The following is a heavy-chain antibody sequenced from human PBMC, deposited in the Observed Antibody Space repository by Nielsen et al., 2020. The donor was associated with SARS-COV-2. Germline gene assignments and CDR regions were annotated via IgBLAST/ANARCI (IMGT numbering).Heavy chain of an antibody. CDR2: INWDDDK. V-gene: IGHV2-70*20. CDR3: ARVFHGYSGYVAHYFDY. J-gene: IGHJ4*02. D-gene: IGHD5-12*01. CDR1: GFSLTTSGMC. Sequence: SGPTLVKPTQTLKLTCTFSGFSLTTSGMCVSWVRQPPGKALDWLALINWDDDKYYSPSLKTRLTISKDTSKNQVVLTMTNMDPVDSATYYCARVFHGYSGYVAHYFDYWGQGTLVTVSS.